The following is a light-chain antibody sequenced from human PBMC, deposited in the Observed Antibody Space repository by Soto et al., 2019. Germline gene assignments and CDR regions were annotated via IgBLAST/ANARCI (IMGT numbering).Light chain of an antibody. J-gene: IGKJ1*01. V-gene: IGKV1-5*01. CDR1: QSISSW. Sequence: DIQMTQSPSTLSASVGDRVTITCRASQSISSWLAWYQQKPGKVPKLLIYDASSLESGVPSRFSGSGSGTEFTLTISSLQPDDFATYYCQDYNSWTFGQGTKVDIK. CDR3: QDYNSWT. CDR2: DAS.